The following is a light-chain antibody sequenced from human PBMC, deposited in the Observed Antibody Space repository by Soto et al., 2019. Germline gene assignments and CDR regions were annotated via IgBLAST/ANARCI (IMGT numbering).Light chain of an antibody. Sequence: VMTQSPATLSVSPGESATLSCRASQSVGVNLVWYQQRPGQPPSLVIYAASTRASGVPARFSGSGSGTEFTLTLSSLQSGDFAVYYCQQHTNWPTFGQGPKLEIK. CDR2: AAS. V-gene: IGKV3-15*01. CDR1: QSVGVN. CDR3: QQHTNWPT. J-gene: IGKJ2*01.